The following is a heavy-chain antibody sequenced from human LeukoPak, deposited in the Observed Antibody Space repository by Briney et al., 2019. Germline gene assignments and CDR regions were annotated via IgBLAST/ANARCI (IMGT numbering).Heavy chain of an antibody. J-gene: IGHJ4*02. Sequence: GGSLRLSCAASGFTSSTYWMSWVRQAPVKGLEWVANIKEDGSVKYYVDSVKGRFTISRDNAKNSLYLQSNSPRAEDTAMYYCARYLYDSRSFDYWGQGTLVTVSS. D-gene: IGHD3-22*01. CDR3: ARYLYDSRSFDY. CDR2: IKEDGSVK. CDR1: GFTSSTYW. V-gene: IGHV3-7*05.